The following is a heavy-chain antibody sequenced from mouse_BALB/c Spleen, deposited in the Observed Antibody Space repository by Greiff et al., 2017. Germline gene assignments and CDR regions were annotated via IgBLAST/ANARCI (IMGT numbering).Heavy chain of an antibody. CDR1: GYSITSDYA. J-gene: IGHJ2*01. D-gene: IGHD1-1*01. CDR3: ARESYYYGSRFDY. Sequence: EVQLQQSGPGLVKPSQSLSLTCTVTGYSITSDYAWNWIRQFPGNKLEWMGYISYSGSTSYNPSLKSRISITRDTSKNQFFLQLNSVTTEDTATYYCARESYYYGSRFDYWGQGTTLTDSS. CDR2: ISYSGST. V-gene: IGHV3-2*02.